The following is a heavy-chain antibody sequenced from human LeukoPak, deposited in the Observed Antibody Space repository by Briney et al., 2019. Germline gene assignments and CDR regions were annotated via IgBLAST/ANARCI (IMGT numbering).Heavy chain of an antibody. CDR2: IRSKAYGETA. D-gene: IGHD1-1*01. J-gene: IGHJ4*02. CDR1: GFIFSNYA. Sequence: GGSLRLSCAASGFIFSNYAMSWVRQAPGKGLEWVGFIRSKAYGETADYAASVKGRFTISRDDYKAIAYLQMNSLKIEDTAVYHCTRDRGAYNLYDYWGQGTLVTVSS. V-gene: IGHV3-49*04. CDR3: TRDRGAYNLYDY.